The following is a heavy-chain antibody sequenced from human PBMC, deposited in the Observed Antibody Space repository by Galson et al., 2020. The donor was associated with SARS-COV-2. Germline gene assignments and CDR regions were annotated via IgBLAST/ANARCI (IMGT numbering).Heavy chain of an antibody. V-gene: IGHV4-39*07. D-gene: IGHD3-3*01. Sequence: SQTLSLTCTVPGGTISSSSYYWGWIRQPPGKGLEWIGSIHYSGSTYYNPSLKRRVTISVDTSKNQFSLKLSSVTAADTALYYCARVGSFYEFWSGSTPYFDYWGQGALVAVSS. CDR3: ARVGSFYEFWSGSTPYFDY. CDR2: IHYSGST. J-gene: IGHJ4*02. CDR1: GGTISSSSYY.